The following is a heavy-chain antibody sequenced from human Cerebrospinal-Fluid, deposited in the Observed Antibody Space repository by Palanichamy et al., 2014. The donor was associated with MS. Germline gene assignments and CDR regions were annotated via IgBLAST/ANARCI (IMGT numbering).Heavy chain of an antibody. J-gene: IGHJ5*02. Sequence: QVQLVQSGGEVKKPGASVKVSCKTSGYSFSGYGISWVRQAPRQGLEWMGWISTYNGKKNSAQTLRGRLTMTTDTSTSTAYMELRSLRSDDTAVYYCARTYFYGPENRQEYDWFDPWGQGTLVTVSS. D-gene: IGHD2/OR15-2a*01. CDR2: ISTYNGKK. CDR3: ARTYFYGPENRQEYDWFDP. CDR1: GYSFSGYG. V-gene: IGHV1-18*01.